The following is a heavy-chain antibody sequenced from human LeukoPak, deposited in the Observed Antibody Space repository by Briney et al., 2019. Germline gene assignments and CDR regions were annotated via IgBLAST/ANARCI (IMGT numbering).Heavy chain of an antibody. Sequence: ASVKVSCKASGYTFTGYYMHWVRQAPGQGLEWMGWINPNSGGTNYAQKFQGRVTMTGDTSISTAYMELSRLRSDDTAVYYCVNYYDSSGFDIWGQGTMVTVSS. CDR2: INPNSGGT. CDR1: GYTFTGYY. CDR3: VNYYDSSGFDI. V-gene: IGHV1-2*02. D-gene: IGHD3-22*01. J-gene: IGHJ3*02.